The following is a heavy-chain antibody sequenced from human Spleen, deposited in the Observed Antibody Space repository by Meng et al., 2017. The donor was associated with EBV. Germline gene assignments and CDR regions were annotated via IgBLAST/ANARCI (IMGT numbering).Heavy chain of an antibody. J-gene: IGHJ4*02. D-gene: IGHD6-13*01. CDR2: IYYGGRT. CDR1: GGSISSSSHY. Sequence: HPQLQDSGPGLVKPSDTLSLLCTVSGGSISSSSHYWGWVRQPPGKGLEWIGSIYYGGRTYYNPSLRSRVTISIDTSKNQFSLKLTSVTAADTAVYYCARGRFPAAKDYWGRGTLVTVSS. CDR3: ARGRFPAAKDY. V-gene: IGHV4-39*07.